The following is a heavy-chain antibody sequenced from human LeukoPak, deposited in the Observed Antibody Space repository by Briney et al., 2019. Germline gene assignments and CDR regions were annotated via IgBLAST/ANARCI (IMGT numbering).Heavy chain of an antibody. CDR1: GGSISSGSYY. J-gene: IGHJ4*02. D-gene: IGHD3-22*01. Sequence: SETLSLTCTVSGGSISSGSYYWSWIRQPAGKGLEWIGRIHTSGSTNYNPSLKSRVTISVDTSKNQFSLKLSSVTAADTAVYYCARVPGDSSGYFDYWGQGTLVTVSS. CDR2: IHTSGST. V-gene: IGHV4-61*02. CDR3: ARVPGDSSGYFDY.